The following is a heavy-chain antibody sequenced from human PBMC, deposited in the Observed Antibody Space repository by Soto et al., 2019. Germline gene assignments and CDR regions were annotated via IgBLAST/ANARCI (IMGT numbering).Heavy chain of an antibody. Sequence: ASVKVSFKASGYTFTSYGISWVRQAPGQGLEWMGWISAYNGNTNYAQKLQGRVTMTTDTSTSTAYMELRSLRSDDTAVYYCARAPGGVAGYNWFDPWGQGTLVTVSS. CDR2: ISAYNGNT. D-gene: IGHD6-19*01. CDR1: GYTFTSYG. V-gene: IGHV1-18*01. J-gene: IGHJ5*02. CDR3: ARAPGGVAGYNWFDP.